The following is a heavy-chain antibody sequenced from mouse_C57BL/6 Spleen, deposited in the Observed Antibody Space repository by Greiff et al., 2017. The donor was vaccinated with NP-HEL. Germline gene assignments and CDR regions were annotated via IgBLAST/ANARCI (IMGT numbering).Heavy chain of an antibody. J-gene: IGHJ1*03. Sequence: QVQLKESGAELVRPGASVKLSCKASGYTFTDYYINWVKQRPGQGLEWIARIYPGSGNTYYNEKFKGKATLTAEKSSSTAYMQLSSLTSEDSAVEFCARSAGGYFDVWGTGTTVTVSS. CDR2: IYPGSGNT. CDR3: ARSAGGYFDV. CDR1: GYTFTDYY. D-gene: IGHD6-1*01. V-gene: IGHV1-76*01.